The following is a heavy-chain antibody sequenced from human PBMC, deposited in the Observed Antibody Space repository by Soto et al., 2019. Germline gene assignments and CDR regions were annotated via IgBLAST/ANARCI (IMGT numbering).Heavy chain of an antibody. CDR1: GFSLSTSGVG. CDR2: IYWNDDK. J-gene: IGHJ4*02. CDR3: AHSPDDSSGYYHGKDYFDY. V-gene: IGHV2-5*01. D-gene: IGHD3-22*01. Sequence: SGPTLVNHTQTLTLTCTFSGFSLSTSGVGVGWIRQPPGEALEWLALIYWNDDKRYSPSLKSRLTTTKDTSKNQVVLTMTNMDPVDTATYYCAHSPDDSSGYYHGKDYFDYWGQGTLVTVSS.